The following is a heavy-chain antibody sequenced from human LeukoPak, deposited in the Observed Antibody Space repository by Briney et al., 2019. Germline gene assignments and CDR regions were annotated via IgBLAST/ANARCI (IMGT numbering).Heavy chain of an antibody. CDR1: VRSVSGSH. V-gene: IGHV4-34*04. J-gene: IGHJ5*01. D-gene: IGHD4/OR15-4a*01. CDR2: VNERGGN. Sequence: KPSHTLSLTWALYVRSVSGSHRKSIRQPPGKGPEWIGEVNERGGNTTNPPRRSHAPSSVATSMNQFSRKLISVTAADTGVYSCERGQGATVPKVGKNWLDPWGQGTRVIVSP. CDR3: ERGQGATVPKVGKNWLDP.